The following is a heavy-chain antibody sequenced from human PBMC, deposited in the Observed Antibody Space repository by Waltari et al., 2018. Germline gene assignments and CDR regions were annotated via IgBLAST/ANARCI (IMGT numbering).Heavy chain of an antibody. Sequence: EVQLVESGGGLVQPGGSLRLSCAASGFTFSSYWMHWVRQAPGKGLVGVSRINGDHGMSTIYADSVKGRFTVSRDNAKNTLYLQMDSLRAEDTAPYYCAAPGENDVEYLQHWGQGTLVTVSS. CDR2: INGDHGMST. D-gene: IGHD1-1*01. V-gene: IGHV3-74*01. CDR3: AAPGENDVEYLQH. CDR1: GFTFSSYW. J-gene: IGHJ1*01.